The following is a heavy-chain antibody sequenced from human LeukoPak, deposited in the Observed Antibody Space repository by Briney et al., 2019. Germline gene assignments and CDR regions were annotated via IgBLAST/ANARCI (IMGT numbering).Heavy chain of an antibody. V-gene: IGHV1-46*01. CDR3: ARDSYYYDSSGYYHRGEFDY. CDR1: GYTFTIYN. CDR2: INPSGGST. D-gene: IGHD3-22*01. J-gene: IGHJ4*02. Sequence: ASVKVSSTASGYTFTIYNMHWGRQAPGQGLEWMGIINPSGGSTSYAQKFQGSVTMSRDMSTSTVYMVLSSLRSEDMAVYSCARDSYYYDSSGYYHRGEFDYWGQGTLVTVSS.